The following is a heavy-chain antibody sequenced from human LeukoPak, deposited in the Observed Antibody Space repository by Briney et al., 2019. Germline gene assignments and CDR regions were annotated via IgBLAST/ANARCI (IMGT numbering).Heavy chain of an antibody. CDR2: IYTGGGT. V-gene: IGHV3-53*01. J-gene: IGHJ1*01. Sequence: PGGSLRLSCAASGFTVSSNYMSWVRQAPGKGLEWVSVIYTGGGTDYSESVKGRFTISRDNPKNTVYLQMNSLRAGDQAVSYCAREAGGGYFVDWGQGTLVTVSS. D-gene: IGHD3-9*01. CDR1: GFTVSSNY. CDR3: AREAGGGYFVD.